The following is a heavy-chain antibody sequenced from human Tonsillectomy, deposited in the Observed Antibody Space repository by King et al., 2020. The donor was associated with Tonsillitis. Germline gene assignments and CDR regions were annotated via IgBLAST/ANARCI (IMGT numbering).Heavy chain of an antibody. CDR2: MSYSGNT. V-gene: IGHV4-59*11. CDR1: GGSISSHY. J-gene: IGHJ4*02. CDR3: AREYCSDTSCYFFDY. Sequence: QVQLQESGPGLVKPSETLSLTCTVSGGSISSHYWTWIRQPPGKGLEWIGYMSYSGNTNYNPSLKSRVTISVDTSKNQFSLNLSSVTAADTAVYFCAREYCSDTSCYFFDYWGLGTLVTVSS. D-gene: IGHD2-2*01.